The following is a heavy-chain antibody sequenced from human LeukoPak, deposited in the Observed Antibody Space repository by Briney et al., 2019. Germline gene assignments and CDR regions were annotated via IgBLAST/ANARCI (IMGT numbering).Heavy chain of an antibody. Sequence: PSETLSLTCAVYGGSFSGYYWSWIRQPPGKGLEWIGEINHSGSTNYNPSLKSRVTISVDTSKNQFSLKLSSVTAADTAVYYCARGPYCSGGSCHRGYYFDYWGQGTLVTVSS. CDR2: INHSGST. D-gene: IGHD2-15*01. CDR1: GGSFSGYY. CDR3: ARGPYCSGGSCHRGYYFDY. J-gene: IGHJ4*02. V-gene: IGHV4-34*01.